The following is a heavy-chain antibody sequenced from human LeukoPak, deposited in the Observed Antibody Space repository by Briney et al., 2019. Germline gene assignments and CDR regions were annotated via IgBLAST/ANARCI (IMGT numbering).Heavy chain of an antibody. Sequence: PSETLSLTCTVSGGSISSSSYYWGWIRQPPGKGLGWIGSASYSGSTYYNPSLKSRVTISVDTSKNQFSLKLSSVTAADTAVYYCARASSVRWFDPWGQGTLVTVSS. CDR1: GGSISSSSYY. J-gene: IGHJ5*02. CDR2: ASYSGST. V-gene: IGHV4-39*07. D-gene: IGHD3-10*01. CDR3: ARASSVRWFDP.